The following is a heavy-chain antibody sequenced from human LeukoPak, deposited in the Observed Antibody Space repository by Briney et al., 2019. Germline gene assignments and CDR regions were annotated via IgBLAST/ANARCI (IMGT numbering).Heavy chain of an antibody. CDR2: ISYDGNNK. J-gene: IGHJ4*02. CDR3: ARDFSPYTNGWYAGY. D-gene: IGHD6-19*01. Sequence: GGSLRLSCTVSGFTFSSYAIHWVRQAPGRGLEWVAVISYDGNNKYYADSVRGRFTISRDNSKDTLYLQMNSLRAEDTAVYYCARDFSPYTNGWYAGYWGQGTLVTVSS. CDR1: GFTFSSYA. V-gene: IGHV3-30-3*01.